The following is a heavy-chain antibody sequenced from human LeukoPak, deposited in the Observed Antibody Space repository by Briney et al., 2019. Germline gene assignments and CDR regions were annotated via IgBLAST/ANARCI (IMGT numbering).Heavy chain of an antibody. V-gene: IGHV3-7*01. J-gene: IGHJ4*02. CDR1: GFNFNRYW. Sequence: GGSLRLSCAVSGFNFNRYWMSSVRQAPGTGLEWVANIEQDGSEQYYVDSVKGRFTISRDNTKNSLCLQMNSLRDEDTGVYYCASEGPYSSSLYWGQGTVDTVSS. CDR2: IEQDGSEQ. CDR3: ASEGPYSSSLY. D-gene: IGHD6-13*01.